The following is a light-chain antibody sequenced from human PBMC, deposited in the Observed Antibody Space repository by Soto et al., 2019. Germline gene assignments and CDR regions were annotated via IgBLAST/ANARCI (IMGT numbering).Light chain of an antibody. J-gene: IGKJ1*01. CDR2: AAS. Sequence: DSQMTQPPSSLSASVGDRVTITCRASQSISSYLNWYQQKPGKAPKLLIYAASSLQSGVPSRFSGSGSGTDFTLTISSRQPEDFATYYCQQSYSTPRTFGQGTKVAIK. CDR1: QSISSY. CDR3: QQSYSTPRT. V-gene: IGKV1-39*01.